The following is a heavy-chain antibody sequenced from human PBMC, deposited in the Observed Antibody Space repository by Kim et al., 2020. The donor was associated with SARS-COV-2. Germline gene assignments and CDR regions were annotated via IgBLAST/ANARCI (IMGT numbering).Heavy chain of an antibody. CDR3: ARDSPGGLPPAFDI. Sequence: ADSVKGRFTISRDNAKNSLYLQMNSLRAEDTGVYYCARDSPGGLPPAFDIWGQGTMVTVSS. D-gene: IGHD1-26*01. V-gene: IGHV3-21*01. J-gene: IGHJ3*02.